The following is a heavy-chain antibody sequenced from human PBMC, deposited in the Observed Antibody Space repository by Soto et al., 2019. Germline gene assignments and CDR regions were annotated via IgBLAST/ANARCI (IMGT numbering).Heavy chain of an antibody. CDR2: INHSGST. Sequence: SETLSLTCTVSGGSISRGGYYWTWIRQPPGKGLEWIGEINHSGSTNYNPSLKSRVIISVDTSKNQFSLKLSSVTAADTAVYYCARGPHYYDSSGYYYKLPVLLFSIFDYWGQGTLVTVSS. CDR3: ARGPHYYDSSGYYYKLPVLLFSIFDY. D-gene: IGHD3-22*01. J-gene: IGHJ4*02. CDR1: GGSISRGGYY. V-gene: IGHV4-34*01.